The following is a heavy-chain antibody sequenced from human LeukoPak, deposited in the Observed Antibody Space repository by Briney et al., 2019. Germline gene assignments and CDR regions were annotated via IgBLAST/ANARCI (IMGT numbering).Heavy chain of an antibody. CDR3: ARERCSSTSCYSHYYYGMDV. Sequence: SVKVSCKASGGTFSSYAISWVRQAPGQRLEWMGRIIPILGIANYAQKFQGRVTITADKSTSTAYMELSSLRSEDTAVYYCARERCSSTSCYSHYYYGMDVWGQGTTVTVSS. D-gene: IGHD2-2*01. CDR2: IIPILGIA. V-gene: IGHV1-69*04. CDR1: GGTFSSYA. J-gene: IGHJ6*02.